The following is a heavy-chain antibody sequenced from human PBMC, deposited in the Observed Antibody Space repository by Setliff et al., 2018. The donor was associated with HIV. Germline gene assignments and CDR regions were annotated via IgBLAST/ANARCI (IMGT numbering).Heavy chain of an antibody. D-gene: IGHD6-13*01. CDR2: ISWSSGSI. V-gene: IGHV3-9*01. CDR3: AKAKASYSSSWYNWFDP. Sequence: GGSLRLSCVASGFTLDDYVMHWVRQAPGKGLEWVSGISWSSGSIDSADSVKGRFTISRDNAKNSLYLQMNSLRPEDTALYYCAKAKASYSSSWYNWFDPWGQGTLVTVSS. J-gene: IGHJ5*02. CDR1: GFTLDDYV.